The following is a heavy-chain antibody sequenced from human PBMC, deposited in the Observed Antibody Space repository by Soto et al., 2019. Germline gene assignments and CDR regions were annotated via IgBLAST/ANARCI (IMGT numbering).Heavy chain of an antibody. J-gene: IGHJ4*02. V-gene: IGHV5-51*01. CDR3: ATISYYDSDSAYDY. CDR2: IYPGDSDT. Sequence: RGESLKISCKGSAYSFTSNWIGWVRQMSGKGLEWMGIIYPGDSDTRYSPSFQGQVTISADKSISTAYLQWSSLKASDTAMYYCATISYYDSDSAYDYWGQGTKVTVSS. CDR1: AYSFTSNW. D-gene: IGHD3-22*01.